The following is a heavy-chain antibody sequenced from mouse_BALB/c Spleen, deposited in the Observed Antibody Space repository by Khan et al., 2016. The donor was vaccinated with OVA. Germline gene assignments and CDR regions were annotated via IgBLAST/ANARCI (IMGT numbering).Heavy chain of an antibody. D-gene: IGHD1-1*01. CDR1: GFTFSTYG. J-gene: IGHJ3*01. CDR2: ISTGGNYT. V-gene: IGHV5-6*01. CDR3: ARLAYYYDSEGFAY. Sequence: DVHLVESGGDLVKPGGSLKLSCAASGFTFSTYGMSWVRQTPDKRLEWVATISTGGNYTYYPDSVKGRFTISRDNAKNTLYLQMSSLKSEDTAMFYCARLAYYYDSEGFAYWGQGTLVTVSA.